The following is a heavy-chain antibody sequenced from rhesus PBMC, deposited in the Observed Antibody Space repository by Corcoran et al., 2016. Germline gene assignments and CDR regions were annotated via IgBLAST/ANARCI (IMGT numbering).Heavy chain of an antibody. D-gene: IGHD6-25*01. CDR2: IYGSSGGT. V-gene: IGHV4-147*01. Sequence: QVQLQESGPGLVKPSETQSLTCAVSGYSISSNYWSWIRQPPGKGLEWIGYIYGSSGGTYYHPSLKSRVTISTDTSKTQFSLKLSSVTAADTAVYYCARDVGIAAAGVVWGPGVLVTVSS. J-gene: IGHJ5-1*01. CDR3: ARDVGIAAAGVV. CDR1: GYSISSNY.